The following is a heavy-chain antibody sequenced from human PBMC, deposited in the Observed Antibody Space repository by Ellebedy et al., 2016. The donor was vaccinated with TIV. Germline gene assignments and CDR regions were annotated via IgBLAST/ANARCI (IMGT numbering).Heavy chain of an antibody. V-gene: IGHV1-18*01. Sequence: AASVKVSCKASGYTLISYGICWVRQARGKGLEWMGWVSPYDGNTNYAQKFQGRVTMTIDTSTSTGYMDLKSLQSDDTAVYYCARGFRYRSGPWPRDHWGQGTLVTVSS. CDR3: ARGFRYRSGPWPRDH. CDR2: VSPYDGNT. J-gene: IGHJ4*02. CDR1: GYTLISYG. D-gene: IGHD5-18*01.